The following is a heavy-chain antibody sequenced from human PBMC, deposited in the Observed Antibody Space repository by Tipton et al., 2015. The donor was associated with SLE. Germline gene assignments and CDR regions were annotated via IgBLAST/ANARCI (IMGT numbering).Heavy chain of an antibody. CDR1: GYTFTSYG. D-gene: IGHD3-10*01. Sequence: QSGAEVKNPGASVKVSCKASGYTFTSYGISWVRQAPGQGLEWMGWISTYNGNTHYAQNLQGRVTMTTYTSTSTAYMELRSLRSDDTAVYYCAREVYSGSYYYYYGMDVWGQGTTVTIS. V-gene: IGHV1-18*01. J-gene: IGHJ6*02. CDR3: AREVYSGSYYYYYGMDV. CDR2: ISTYNGNT.